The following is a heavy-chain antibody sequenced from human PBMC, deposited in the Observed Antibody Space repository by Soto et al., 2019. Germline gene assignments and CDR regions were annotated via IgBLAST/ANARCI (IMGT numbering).Heavy chain of an antibody. D-gene: IGHD5-18*01. CDR1: GVSISTGRYS. V-gene: IGHV4-30-2*01. CDR2: IYHSGST. CDR3: ARDHSYGFDY. J-gene: IGHJ4*02. Sequence: QLQLQESGSGLVKPSQTLSLTCAVSGVSISTGRYSWNWIRQPPGKDLEWIGYIYHSGSTYYNPSLKSRVTISVDGSKNQFSLKLSSVTAADTAVYFCARDHSYGFDYWGQGTLVTVSS.